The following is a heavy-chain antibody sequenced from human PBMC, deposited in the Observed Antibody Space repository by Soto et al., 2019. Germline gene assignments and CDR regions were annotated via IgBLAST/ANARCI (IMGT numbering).Heavy chain of an antibody. CDR2: ISGSGGST. J-gene: IGHJ4*02. CDR3: AKPFSSPYYYDSSGYYYEGDY. CDR1: GFTFSSYA. V-gene: IGHV3-23*01. D-gene: IGHD3-22*01. Sequence: GGSLRLSCAASGFTFSSYAMSWVRQAPGKGLEWVSAISGSGGSTYYADSVKGRFTISRDNSKNTLYLQMNSLRAEDTAVYYCAKPFSSPYYYDSSGYYYEGDYWGQGTLVTVSS.